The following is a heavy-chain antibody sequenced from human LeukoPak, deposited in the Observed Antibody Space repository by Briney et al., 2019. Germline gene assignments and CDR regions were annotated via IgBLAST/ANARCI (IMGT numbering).Heavy chain of an antibody. Sequence: SETLSLTCTVSGDSISGYYWSWIRQPAGKGLEWIGRIYTNENTNYNPSLKSRVTMSVDTSKDQFSLKLSSVTAADTAVYFCARGSGLTAFDIWGQGTVVTVSS. CDR2: IYTNENT. J-gene: IGHJ3*02. V-gene: IGHV4-4*07. D-gene: IGHD3-3*01. CDR3: ARGSGLTAFDI. CDR1: GDSISGYY.